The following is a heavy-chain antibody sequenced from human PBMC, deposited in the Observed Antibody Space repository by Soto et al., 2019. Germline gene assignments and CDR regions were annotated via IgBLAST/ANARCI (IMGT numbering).Heavy chain of an antibody. D-gene: IGHD2-15*01. V-gene: IGHV1-18*01. Sequence: ASVKVSCKASGYTFTSYGISWVRQAPGQGLEWMGWISAYNGNTNYAQKLQGRVTMTTDTSTSTAYMELRSLRSDDTAVYYCARRANLLGYCSGGSCYFDYWGQGTLVTVSS. J-gene: IGHJ4*02. CDR1: GYTFTSYG. CDR2: ISAYNGNT. CDR3: ARRANLLGYCSGGSCYFDY.